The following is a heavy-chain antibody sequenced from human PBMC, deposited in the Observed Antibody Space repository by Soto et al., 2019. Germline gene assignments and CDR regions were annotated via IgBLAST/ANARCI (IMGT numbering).Heavy chain of an antibody. J-gene: IGHJ6*02. CDR1: GFTLSRYG. V-gene: IGHV3-30*05. Sequence: QVQLVESGGGVVQPGRSLRLSCAASGFTLSRYGMHWVRQSPGKGLEWVAVISFEGNTQYYADSVKGRFTISRDNSKDTLSLQIHSPRTEDTAVYYCARGAEHQLLSCDYFYGMDVWGQGTTVSVSS. CDR2: ISFEGNTQ. D-gene: IGHD1-1*01. CDR3: ARGAEHQLLSCDYFYGMDV.